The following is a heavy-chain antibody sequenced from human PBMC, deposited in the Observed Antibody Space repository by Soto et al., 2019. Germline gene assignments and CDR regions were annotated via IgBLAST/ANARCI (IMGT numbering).Heavy chain of an antibody. D-gene: IGHD6-13*01. V-gene: IGHV4-4*07. CDR2: IYSTGTT. CDR3: VRDRAHFSSTYYHYFSV. J-gene: IGHJ2*01. CDR1: GTSVRHFY. Sequence: PSETLSLTCKVSGTSVRHFYWSWIRQSAGKGLEWIGRIYSTGTTNFNPSLKSRLTMSMHMSKNQVSLNLTSVTAADTAVYYCVRDRAHFSSTYYHYFSVWGRGTLVTVSS.